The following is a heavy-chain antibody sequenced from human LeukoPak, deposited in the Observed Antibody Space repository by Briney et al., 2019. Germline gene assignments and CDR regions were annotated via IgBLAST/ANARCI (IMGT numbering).Heavy chain of an antibody. CDR3: ARGYCSGGSCYSLGSRDRLPLDP. J-gene: IGHJ5*02. D-gene: IGHD2-15*01. Sequence: SETLSLTCAVYGASFSDHYWIWIRQSPVKGLEWIGEIYHSGSTNYNPSLKSRAIISVDTSKQQFSLRLTSMTAADAAVYYCARGYCSGGSCYSLGSRDRLPLDPWGPGTLVSVSS. CDR1: GASFSDHY. CDR2: IYHSGST. V-gene: IGHV4-34*01.